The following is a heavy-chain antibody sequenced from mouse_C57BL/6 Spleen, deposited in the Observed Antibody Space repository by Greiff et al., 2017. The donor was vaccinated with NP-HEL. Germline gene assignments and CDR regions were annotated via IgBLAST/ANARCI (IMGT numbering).Heavy chain of an antibody. D-gene: IGHD1-1*01. CDR3: AREGYYYDSSYGYFDV. CDR1: GYTFTSYW. CDR2: IDPSDSYT. J-gene: IGHJ1*03. V-gene: IGHV1-59*01. Sequence: QVQLQQPGAELVRPGTSVKLSCKASGYTFTSYWMHWVKQRPGQGLEWIGVIDPSDSYTNYNQKFKGKATLTVDTSSSTAYMQLSILTYEDSAVYYCAREGYYYDSSYGYFDVWGTGTTVTVSS.